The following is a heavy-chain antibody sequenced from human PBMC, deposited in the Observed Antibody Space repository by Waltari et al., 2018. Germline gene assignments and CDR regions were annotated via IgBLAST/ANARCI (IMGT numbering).Heavy chain of an antibody. CDR3: ARRRGGGYWYFDL. V-gene: IGHV3-7*01. Sequence: EVQLVESGGGLVQPGGSLRLSCVGSGFTFGTYWMGWVRHSPGKGLGWGANIKQKGREKSYVDSVKGRFIISRDDAQNSLYLQLNSLRAEDTAVYYCARRRGGGYWYFDLWGRGTLVTVSS. D-gene: IGHD2-15*01. CDR1: GFTFGTYW. J-gene: IGHJ2*01. CDR2: IKQKGREK.